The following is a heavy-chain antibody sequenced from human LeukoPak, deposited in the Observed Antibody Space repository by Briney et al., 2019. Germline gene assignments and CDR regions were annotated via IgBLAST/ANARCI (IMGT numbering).Heavy chain of an antibody. V-gene: IGHV3-7*05. CDR1: GFTFSSYW. CDR2: IKQDGSEK. J-gene: IGHJ5*02. D-gene: IGHD3-10*01. Sequence: GGSLRLSCAASGFTFSSYWMSWVRQAPGKGLEWVANIKQDGSEKYYVDSVEGRFTISRDNAKNSLYLQMNSLRAEDTAVYYCARDTYYYGSGSWFDPWGQGTLVTVSS. CDR3: ARDTYYYGSGSWFDP.